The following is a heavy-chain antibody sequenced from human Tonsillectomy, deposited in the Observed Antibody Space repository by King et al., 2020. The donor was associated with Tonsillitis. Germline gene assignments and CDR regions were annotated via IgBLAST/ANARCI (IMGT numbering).Heavy chain of an antibody. CDR3: ARTPYYYDSSGRAFDI. D-gene: IGHD3-22*01. V-gene: IGHV1-2*02. CDR1: GYTFTGYY. J-gene: IGHJ3*02. CDR2: INPNSGGT. Sequence: QLVQSGAEVKKPGASVKVSCKASGYTFTGYYMHWVRQAPGQGLEWMGWINPNSGGTNYAQKFQGRVTMTRDTSISTAYMELSRLRSDDTAVYYCARTPYYYDSSGRAFDIWGQGTMVTVSS.